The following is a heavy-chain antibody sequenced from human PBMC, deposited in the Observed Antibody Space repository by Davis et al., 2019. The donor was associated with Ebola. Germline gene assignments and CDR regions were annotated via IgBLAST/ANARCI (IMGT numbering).Heavy chain of an antibody. CDR2: IWYDGSNK. V-gene: IGHV3-33*08. CDR3: TTTIFGVVDY. D-gene: IGHD3-3*01. J-gene: IGHJ4*02. Sequence: GESLKISCAASGFTFSSYGMHWVRQAPGKGLEWVAVIWYDGSNKYYADSVKGRFTISRDNSKNTLYLQMNSLKTEDTAVYYCTTTIFGVVDYWGQGTLVTVSS. CDR1: GFTFSSYG.